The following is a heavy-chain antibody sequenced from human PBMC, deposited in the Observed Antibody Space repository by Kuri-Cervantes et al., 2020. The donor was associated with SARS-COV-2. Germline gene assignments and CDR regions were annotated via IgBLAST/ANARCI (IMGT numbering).Heavy chain of an antibody. CDR3: ARKRNNYDFWSGPIYYFDY. CDR1: GFTFSSYE. Sequence: GESLKISCAASGFTFSSYEMNWVRQAPGKGLEWVANIKQDGSEKYYVDSVKGRFTISRDNAKNSLYLQMNSLRAEDTAVYYCARKRNNYDFWSGPIYYFDYWGQGTLVTVS. D-gene: IGHD3-3*01. V-gene: IGHV3-7*01. J-gene: IGHJ4*02. CDR2: IKQDGSEK.